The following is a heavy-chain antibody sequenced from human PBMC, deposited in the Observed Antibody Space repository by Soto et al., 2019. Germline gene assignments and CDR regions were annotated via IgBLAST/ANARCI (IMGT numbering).Heavy chain of an antibody. CDR3: ASGLSGDKVDQ. V-gene: IGHV4-30-4*01. J-gene: IGHJ4*02. Sequence: QVQLQESGPGLVKPSQTLSLTCTVSGGSISDGAYYWSWIRQPPGKGLEWIGHIYNSGNTYNNPSLRSRLTISRDTSKSQVSLNLNSVTAADTAVYYCASGLSGDKVDQWGQGTLVTVSS. CDR1: GGSISDGAYY. CDR2: IYNSGNT. D-gene: IGHD2-21*01.